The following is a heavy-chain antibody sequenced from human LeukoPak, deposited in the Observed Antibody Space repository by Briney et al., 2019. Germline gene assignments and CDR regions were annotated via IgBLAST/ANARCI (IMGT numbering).Heavy chain of an antibody. Sequence: ASVKVSCKASGYTFTGCYMHWVRQAPGQGLEWMGWINPNSGGTNYAQKFQGRVTMTTDTSTSTAYMELRSLRSDDTAVYYCARSGWIQLWTFDYWGQGTLVTVSS. V-gene: IGHV1-2*02. CDR1: GYTFTGCY. J-gene: IGHJ4*02. CDR2: INPNSGGT. CDR3: ARSGWIQLWTFDY. D-gene: IGHD5-18*01.